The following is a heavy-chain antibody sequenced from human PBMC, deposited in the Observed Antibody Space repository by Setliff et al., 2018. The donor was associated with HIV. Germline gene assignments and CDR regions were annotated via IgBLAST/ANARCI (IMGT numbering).Heavy chain of an antibody. V-gene: IGHV7-4-1*02. CDR2: INTNTGNP. J-gene: IGHJ3*02. CDR3: ASVWDYDILTGYSVDAFDI. D-gene: IGHD3-9*01. Sequence: ASVKVSCKASGYPFTSYAVNWVRQAPGQGLEWMGWINTNTGNPTYAQGFTGRFVSSLDTSVSTAYLPISSLKAEDTAVDYCASVWDYDILTGYSVDAFDIWGQGTMVTVSS. CDR1: GYPFTSYA.